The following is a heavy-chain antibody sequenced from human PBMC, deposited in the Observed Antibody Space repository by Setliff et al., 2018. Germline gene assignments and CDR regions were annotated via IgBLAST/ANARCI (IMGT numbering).Heavy chain of an antibody. Sequence: PSETLSLTCTVSGGSISSGDYYWSWIRQPPGKGLEWIGEIIHSGSTNYNPSLKSRVTISVDTSKNQFSLKLSSVTAADTAVYYCARERRFSGYADYWGQGTLVTVSS. V-gene: IGHV4-30-4*08. CDR1: GGSISSGDYY. CDR2: IIHSGST. D-gene: IGHD5-12*01. J-gene: IGHJ4*02. CDR3: ARERRFSGYADY.